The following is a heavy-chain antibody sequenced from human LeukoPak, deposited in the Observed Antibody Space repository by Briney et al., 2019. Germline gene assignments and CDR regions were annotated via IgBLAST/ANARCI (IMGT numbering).Heavy chain of an antibody. CDR2: INHSGST. CDR3: ARDYGDYRLPFDH. V-gene: IGHV4-34*01. Sequence: SETLSLTCAVYGGSFSGYYWSWIRQPPGKGLEWIGEINHSGSTNYNPSLKSRVTISVDTSKNQFSLKLSSVTAADTAVYYCARDYGDYRLPFDHWGQGTLVTVSS. J-gene: IGHJ5*02. CDR1: GGSFSGYY. D-gene: IGHD4-17*01.